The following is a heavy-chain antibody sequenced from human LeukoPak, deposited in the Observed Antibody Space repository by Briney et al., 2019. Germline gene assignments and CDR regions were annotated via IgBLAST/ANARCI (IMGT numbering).Heavy chain of an antibody. D-gene: IGHD6-19*01. V-gene: IGHV3-64D*08. Sequence: GGSLRLSCSASGFTFSNCAMYWVRQAPRQGLEYISAISSNGGSTYYADSVKGRFTISRDNSKNNLYLQMSSLRSEDTAVYYCVKSGVYTSGWYGGYFDYWGQGTLVTVSS. J-gene: IGHJ4*02. CDR3: VKSGVYTSGWYGGYFDY. CDR2: ISSNGGST. CDR1: GFTFSNCA.